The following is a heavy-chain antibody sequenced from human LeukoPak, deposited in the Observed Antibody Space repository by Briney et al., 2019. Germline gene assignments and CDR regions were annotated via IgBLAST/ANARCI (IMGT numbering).Heavy chain of an antibody. CDR1: GFTFSSYS. V-gene: IGHV3-21*01. CDR3: AKNGLRTNNYYMDV. D-gene: IGHD2-21*02. J-gene: IGHJ6*03. CDR2: ISSSSIYK. Sequence: GGSLRLSCAASGFTFSSYSMNWVRQAPGKGLEWVSSISSSSIYKYYADSVKGRFTISRDNARKTLYLQMNTLRPADTAVYYCAKNGLRTNNYYMDVWGRGTTVTVSS.